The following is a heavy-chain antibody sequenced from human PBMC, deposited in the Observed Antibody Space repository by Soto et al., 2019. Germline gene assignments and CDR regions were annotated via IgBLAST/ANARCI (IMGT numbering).Heavy chain of an antibody. D-gene: IGHD6-19*01. V-gene: IGHV1-8*01. CDR2: MNPNSGNT. CDR1: GYTFTSYD. J-gene: IGHJ3*02. CDR3: ARVWLVNGLDAFDI. Sequence: ASVKVSCKASGYTFTSYDINWVRQATGQGLEWMGWMNPNSGNTGYAQKFQGRVTMTRNTSISTAYMELSSLGSEDTSVYYRARVWLVNGLDAFDIWGQGTMVAISS.